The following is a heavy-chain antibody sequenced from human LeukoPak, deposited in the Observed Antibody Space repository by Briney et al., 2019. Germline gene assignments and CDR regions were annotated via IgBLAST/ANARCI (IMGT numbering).Heavy chain of an antibody. Sequence: GRSLRLSCAASGFTFHDYAIHWVRQAPGKGLEWVSGISWNSGSIDYADSVKGRFTISRDNAKNSLFLQMTSLRAEDTALYYCAKESYSRTFGFPFDFWGQGTLVTVSS. CDR2: ISWNSGSI. CDR1: GFTFHDYA. D-gene: IGHD1-14*01. J-gene: IGHJ4*02. V-gene: IGHV3-9*01. CDR3: AKESYSRTFGFPFDF.